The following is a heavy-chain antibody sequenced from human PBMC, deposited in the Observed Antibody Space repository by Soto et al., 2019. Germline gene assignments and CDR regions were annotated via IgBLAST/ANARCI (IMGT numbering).Heavy chain of an antibody. V-gene: IGHV4-4*02. CDR2: ISQSGRA. Sequence: QVQLQESGPGLVKPSGTLSLTCTVSGASISSNNWWTWVRQSPGKGLEWIGKISQSGRANDNPSLRGRGRMSIDKSKNLLSLKVNYVNASDTAVYYSARIQDGDAFDMWGQGTMVTVSS. CDR3: ARIQDGDAFDM. J-gene: IGHJ3*02. CDR1: GASISSNNW.